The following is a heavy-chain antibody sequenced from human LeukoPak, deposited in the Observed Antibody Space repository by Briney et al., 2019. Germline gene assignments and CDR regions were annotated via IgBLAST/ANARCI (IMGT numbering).Heavy chain of an antibody. Sequence: GGSLRLSCAASGFTFSTYEMNWVRQVPGKGLEWVSYISGSGTTIYYADSVKGRFAISRDNTKNSMYMQMNSLRAEDTAVYYCVSAYGGLLDYWGQGTLVTVSS. CDR1: GFTFSTYE. CDR3: VSAYGGLLDY. D-gene: IGHD3-16*01. V-gene: IGHV3-48*03. CDR2: ISGSGTTI. J-gene: IGHJ4*02.